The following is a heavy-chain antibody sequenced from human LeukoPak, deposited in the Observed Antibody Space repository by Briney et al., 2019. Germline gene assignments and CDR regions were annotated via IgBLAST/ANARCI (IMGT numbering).Heavy chain of an antibody. J-gene: IGHJ4*02. Sequence: PGGSLRLYCAASGFTFSSYGMHWVRQAPGKGLEWVAFIRYDGSNKYYADSVKGRFTISRDNSKNTLYLQMNSLRAEDTAVYYCAKDRVSGDSSGYYPDYWGQGTLVTASS. D-gene: IGHD3-22*01. CDR1: GFTFSSYG. V-gene: IGHV3-30*02. CDR2: IRYDGSNK. CDR3: AKDRVSGDSSGYYPDY.